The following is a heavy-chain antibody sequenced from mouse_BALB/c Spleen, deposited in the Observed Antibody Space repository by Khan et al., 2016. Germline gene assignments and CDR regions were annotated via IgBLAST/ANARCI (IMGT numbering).Heavy chain of an antibody. J-gene: IGHJ4*01. Sequence: EVQLQESGPGLVKPSQSLSLTCTVTGYSITSDYAWNWIRQFPGNKLEWMGYISYSGSTSYNPSLKSRISINRDTSKNQFFLQLNSVTTDDTATYYCARRVTFYAMDYWGQGTSVTVSS. CDR2: ISYSGST. D-gene: IGHD2-2*01. CDR1: GYSITSDYA. V-gene: IGHV3-2*02. CDR3: ARRVTFYAMDY.